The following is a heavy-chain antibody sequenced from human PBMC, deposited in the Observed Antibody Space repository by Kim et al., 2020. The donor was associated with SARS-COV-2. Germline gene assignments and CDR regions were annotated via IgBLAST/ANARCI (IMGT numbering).Heavy chain of an antibody. Sequence: GGSLRLSCAASGFTFSSYEMNWVRQAPGKGLEWVSYISSSGSTIYYADSVKGRFTISRDNAKNSLYLQMNSLRAEDTAVYYCARDVSSGSYGNWFDPWGQGTLVTVSS. V-gene: IGHV3-48*03. CDR1: GFTFSSYE. J-gene: IGHJ5*02. CDR3: ARDVSSGSYGNWFDP. CDR2: ISSSGSTI. D-gene: IGHD1-26*01.